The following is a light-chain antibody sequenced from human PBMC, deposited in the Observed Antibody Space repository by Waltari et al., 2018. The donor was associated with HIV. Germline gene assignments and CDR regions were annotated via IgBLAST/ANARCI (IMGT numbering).Light chain of an antibody. CDR1: TFNLGNNL. CDR2: GNN. V-gene: IGLV1-47*01. Sequence: QSVLIQPPSASGTPGQRVTIPCSGSTFNLGNNLVYWYQQLPEPAHTLLIDGNNERPSGVRDRFSTSKSGTSASLAISGLRSEDVVDSYCAARDDSLTGVVFGGGTKLTVL. J-gene: IGLJ3*02. CDR3: AARDDSLTGVV.